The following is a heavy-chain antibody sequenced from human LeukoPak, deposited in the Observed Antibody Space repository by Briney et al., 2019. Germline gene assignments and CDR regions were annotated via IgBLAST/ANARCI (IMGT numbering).Heavy chain of an antibody. CDR3: AKEDYCGGDCYSPFDY. Sequence: GGSLRLSCAASGFTFSRYGMHWVRQAPGKGLEWVAVIWYDGSNKYYADSVKGRFTISRDNSKNTLYLQMNSLRAEDTAVYYCAKEDYCGGDCYSPFDYWGQGTLVTVSS. D-gene: IGHD2-21*02. CDR1: GFTFSRYG. J-gene: IGHJ4*02. V-gene: IGHV3-30*02. CDR2: IWYDGSNK.